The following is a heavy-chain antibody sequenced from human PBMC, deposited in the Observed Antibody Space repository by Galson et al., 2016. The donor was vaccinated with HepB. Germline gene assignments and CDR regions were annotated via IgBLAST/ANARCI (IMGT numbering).Heavy chain of an antibody. CDR1: GFTFSSYG. CDR3: AKEPSVGYYGSGDNWFDP. V-gene: IGHV3-30*18. J-gene: IGHJ5*02. Sequence: SLRLSCAASGFTFSSYGMHWVRQAPGKGLEWVAVISYDGSNKYYADSVKGRFTISRDNSKNTLYLQMHSLRAEDTAVYYCAKEPSVGYYGSGDNWFDPWGQGTLVTVSS. CDR2: ISYDGSNK. D-gene: IGHD3-10*01.